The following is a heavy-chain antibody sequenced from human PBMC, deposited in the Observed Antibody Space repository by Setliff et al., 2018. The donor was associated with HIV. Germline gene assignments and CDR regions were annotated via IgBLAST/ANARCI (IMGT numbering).Heavy chain of an antibody. J-gene: IGHJ4*02. CDR1: GGSISSSNYY. CDR3: ARLPGDRYSIAWDYYIDY. V-gene: IGHV4-39*01. Sequence: SETLSLTCTVSGGSISSSNYYWGWIRQPPGKGLEWIGSNSGTTYYNPSLQSRVAISVDTSKNQFSLKLSSVTAADTALYYCARLPGDRYSIAWDYYIDYWGQGTLVTVSS. CDR2: NSGTT. D-gene: IGHD6-19*01.